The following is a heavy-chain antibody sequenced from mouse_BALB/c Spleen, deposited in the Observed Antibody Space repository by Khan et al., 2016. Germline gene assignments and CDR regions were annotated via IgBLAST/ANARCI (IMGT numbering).Heavy chain of an antibody. CDR1: GYTFTNSG. J-gene: IGHJ1*01. CDR3: ARGAMVTTGWYFDV. D-gene: IGHD2-2*01. Sequence: QIQLVQSGPELKKPRETVKISCKASGYTFTNSGMNWVKQAPGKGLKWVGWINTYTGEPTYADDFKGRFAFSLETSASTAYLQINNLKNEDMTTSFCARGAMVTTGWYFDVWGAGTTVTVSS. V-gene: IGHV9-1*02. CDR2: INTYTGEP.